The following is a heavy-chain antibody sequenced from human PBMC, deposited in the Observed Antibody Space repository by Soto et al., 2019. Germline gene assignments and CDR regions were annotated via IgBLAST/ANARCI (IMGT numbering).Heavy chain of an antibody. CDR3: ARAPKVSGSSQTRPDF. V-gene: IGHV4-34*01. J-gene: IGHJ4*02. CDR2: ISPSGTT. D-gene: IGHD6-6*01. Sequence: SETLSLTCSLYSGSLSGYYWSWIRQPPGKGLEWIGEISPSGTTNYSPSLKSRVSISVDTSKNQFSLNLTSLTAADTAVYYCARAPKVSGSSQTRPDFWGQGSLVTVSS. CDR1: SGSLSGYY.